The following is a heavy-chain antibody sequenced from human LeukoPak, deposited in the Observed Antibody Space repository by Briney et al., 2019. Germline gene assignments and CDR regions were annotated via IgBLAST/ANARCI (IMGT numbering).Heavy chain of an antibody. J-gene: IGHJ2*01. CDR1: GGSFSGYY. CDR2: INHSGST. Sequence: SETLSLTCAVYGGSFSGYYWSWLRQPPGKGLEWIGEINHSGSTNYNPSLKSRVTISVDTSKNQFSLKLSSVTAADTAVYYCAGLTPEQYSGSRERSDFSYWYFDLWGRGTLVTVSS. V-gene: IGHV4-34*01. CDR3: AGLTPEQYSGSRERSDFSYWYFDL. D-gene: IGHD1-26*01.